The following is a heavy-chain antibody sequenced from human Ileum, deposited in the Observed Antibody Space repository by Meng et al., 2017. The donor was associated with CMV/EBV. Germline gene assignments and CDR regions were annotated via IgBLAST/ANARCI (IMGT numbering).Heavy chain of an antibody. D-gene: IGHD5-24*01. Sequence: SCAASGLAFSDYYMSWIRQDPGKGLEWVSYISSGGGITYYADSVKGRFTISRDNAKNSLYLQMNSLRAEDTAVYYCARGDGYNSAYWGQGTLVTVSS. J-gene: IGHJ4*02. CDR1: GLAFSDYY. V-gene: IGHV3-11*01. CDR3: ARGDGYNSAY. CDR2: ISSGGGIT.